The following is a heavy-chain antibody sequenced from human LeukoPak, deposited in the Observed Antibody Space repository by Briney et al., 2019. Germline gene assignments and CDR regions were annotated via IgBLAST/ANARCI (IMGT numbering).Heavy chain of an antibody. Sequence: SETLSLTCAVYGGSFSGYYWSWIRQPPGKGLEWIGEINHSGSTNYNPSLKSRVTISVDTSKNQFSLKLSSVTAADTAVYYCARSGSIAARRDNISGWLDPWGQGTLVTVSS. V-gene: IGHV4-34*01. D-gene: IGHD6-6*01. CDR1: GGSFSGYY. J-gene: IGHJ5*02. CDR2: INHSGST. CDR3: ARSGSIAARRDNISGWLDP.